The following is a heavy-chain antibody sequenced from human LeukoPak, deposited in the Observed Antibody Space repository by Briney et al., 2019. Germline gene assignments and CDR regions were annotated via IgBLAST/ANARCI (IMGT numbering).Heavy chain of an antibody. J-gene: IGHJ3*02. Sequence: HPGGSLRLSCAPSGFTFSSYAMSWVRQAPGKGLEWVSSISGSGGSTHYADSVKGRFAISRDNSKNTLYLQMNSLRAEDTAVYYCAKVRMITMIAYDAFDIWGQGTTVTVSS. CDR2: ISGSGGST. CDR3: AKVRMITMIAYDAFDI. CDR1: GFTFSSYA. D-gene: IGHD3-22*01. V-gene: IGHV3-23*01.